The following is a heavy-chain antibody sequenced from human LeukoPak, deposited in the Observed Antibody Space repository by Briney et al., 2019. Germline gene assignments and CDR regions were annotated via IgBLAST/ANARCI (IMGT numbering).Heavy chain of an antibody. CDR3: ARVFYGGNSPDAFDI. J-gene: IGHJ3*02. CDR2: INPNSGGT. CDR1: GYTFTGYY. D-gene: IGHD4-23*01. Sequence: ASVKVSCKASGYTFTGYYMHWVRQAPGQGLEWMGWINPNSGGTSYAQKFQGRVTMTRDTPISTAYMELSRLRSDDTAVYYCARVFYGGNSPDAFDIWGQGTMVTVSS. V-gene: IGHV1-2*02.